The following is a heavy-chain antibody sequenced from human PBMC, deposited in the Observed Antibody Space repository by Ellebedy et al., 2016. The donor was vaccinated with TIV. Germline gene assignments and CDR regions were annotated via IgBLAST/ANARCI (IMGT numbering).Heavy chain of an antibody. Sequence: PGGSLRLSCTVSGGSVSSGVYYWSWIRQPPGKGLEWIGYISYSGSTYYNPSLRSRVTITVDTSNNQFSLKLTSVTAADTAVYYCARGVAAWGQGTLVTVSS. J-gene: IGHJ5*02. CDR1: GGSVSSGVYY. CDR2: ISYSGST. CDR3: ARGVAA. V-gene: IGHV4-61*08.